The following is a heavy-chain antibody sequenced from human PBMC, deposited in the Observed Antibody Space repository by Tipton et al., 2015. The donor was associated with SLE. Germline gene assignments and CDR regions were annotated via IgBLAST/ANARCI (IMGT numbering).Heavy chain of an antibody. D-gene: IGHD2-21*01. V-gene: IGHV4-61*02. J-gene: IGHJ4*02. CDR1: GDSMNSGVYY. CDR3: AREGISYCGGDCHGSFDY. CDR2: IFSSGNT. Sequence: TLSLTCTVSGDSMNSGVYYWSWLRQPAGKGLEWIGRIFSSGNTIYNPSLKSRATISEDTAKNQFSLRLISGTAADTAVYYCAREGISYCGGDCHGSFDYWGQGSLVTVSS.